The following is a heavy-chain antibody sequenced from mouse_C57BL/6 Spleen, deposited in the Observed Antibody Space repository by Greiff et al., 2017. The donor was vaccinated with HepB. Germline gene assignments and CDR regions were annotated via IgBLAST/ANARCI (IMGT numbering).Heavy chain of an antibody. J-gene: IGHJ1*03. Sequence: QVQLQQPGAELVRPGSSVKLSCKASGYTFTSYWMHWVKQRPIQGLEWIGNIDPSDSETHYNQKFKDKATLTVDKSSSTAYMQLSSLTSEDSAVYYCARGGDRDWYFDVWGTGTTVTVSS. D-gene: IGHD3-3*01. CDR2: IDPSDSET. CDR3: ARGGDRDWYFDV. V-gene: IGHV1-52*01. CDR1: GYTFTSYW.